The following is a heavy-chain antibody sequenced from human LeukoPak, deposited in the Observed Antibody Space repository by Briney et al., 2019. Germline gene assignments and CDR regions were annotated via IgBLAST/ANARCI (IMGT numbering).Heavy chain of an antibody. CDR3: VKEYDSGGYGANFDY. J-gene: IGHJ4*02. V-gene: IGHV3-48*01. D-gene: IGHD3-10*01. CDR2: ISGSSGII. Sequence: GGSLRLSCAASGFTFNTYTMNWVRQAPGKGLEWVSYISGSSGIIDYADSVRGRFTISRDNSRNTMYLQMDSLRVEDTAVYYCVKEYDSGGYGANFDYWGQGTLVTVSS. CDR1: GFTFNTYT.